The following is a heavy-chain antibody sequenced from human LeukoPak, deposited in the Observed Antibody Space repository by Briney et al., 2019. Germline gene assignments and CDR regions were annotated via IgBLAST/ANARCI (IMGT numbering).Heavy chain of an antibody. D-gene: IGHD6-6*01. CDR3: ARDGPYSSSATHPP. CDR1: GVTFSSSW. V-gene: IGHV3-7*03. J-gene: IGHJ5*02. CDR2: IKQDGSEK. Sequence: PGGSLRLSCAASGVTFSSSWMSWVRQAPGKGLEWVANIKQDGSEKYYVGSVKGRFTISRDNAKNSLYLQMDSLRAEDTAVYHCARDGPYSSSATHPPWGQGTLVTVSS.